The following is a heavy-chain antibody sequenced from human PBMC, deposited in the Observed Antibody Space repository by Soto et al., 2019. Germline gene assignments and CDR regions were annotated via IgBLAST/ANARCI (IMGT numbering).Heavy chain of an antibody. J-gene: IGHJ4*02. CDR3: AKGRGGSGSLTPRVDF. Sequence: EVQLLESGGGLVQPGGSLRLSCAASGFTFNIYAMTWVRQAPGKGLEWDSAISGGGDTTSYADSVKGRFTVSRDGYKNTLYQQMSSLRAEDTALYYCAKGRGGSGSLTPRVDFWGQGTLVTVSS. V-gene: IGHV3-23*01. D-gene: IGHD3-10*01. CDR2: ISGGGDTT. CDR1: GFTFNIYA.